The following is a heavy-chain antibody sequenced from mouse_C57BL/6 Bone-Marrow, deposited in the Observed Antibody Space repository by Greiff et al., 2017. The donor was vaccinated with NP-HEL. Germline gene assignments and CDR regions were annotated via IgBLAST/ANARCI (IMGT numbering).Heavy chain of an antibody. V-gene: IGHV1-81*01. CDR3: SRWNYYGSPYWYFDV. CDR2: IYPTSGNT. CDR1: GYTFTSYG. Sequence: QVQLQQSGAELARPGASVKLSCKASGYTFTSYGISWVKPRTGQGLEWIGEIYPTSGNTYYTQKFQGKATLPADKSSSTAYMELRSLTSEDSAVYFCSRWNYYGSPYWYFDVWGTGTTVTVSS. D-gene: IGHD1-1*01. J-gene: IGHJ1*03.